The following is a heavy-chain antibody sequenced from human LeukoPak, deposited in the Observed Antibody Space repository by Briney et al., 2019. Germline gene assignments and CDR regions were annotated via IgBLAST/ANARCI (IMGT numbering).Heavy chain of an antibody. Sequence: PSQTLCLTRAVSVASISRSNYYCGSGPEPPGKGLGWVGSIYYSGSTYYNPSPKSRVTISVDTSNNQFSLKLSSVTAADTAVYYCATSYSSRSGKFDYWGQGALVTVSS. J-gene: IGHJ4*02. V-gene: IGHV4-39*07. CDR3: ATSYSSRSGKFDY. D-gene: IGHD6-13*01. CDR2: IYYSGST. CDR1: VASISRSNYY.